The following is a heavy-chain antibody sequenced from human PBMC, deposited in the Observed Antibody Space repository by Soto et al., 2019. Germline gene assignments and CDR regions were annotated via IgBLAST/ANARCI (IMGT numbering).Heavy chain of an antibody. CDR1: GDSISRPSHS. D-gene: IGHD1-26*01. CDR3: DRARDAWDHSGLDY. J-gene: IGHJ4*02. CDR2: IYHNDDT. V-gene: IGHV4-30-2*01. Sequence: SETLSLTCTVSGDSISRPSHSWSWIRQPPGKALEWIGHIYHNDDTYYNPSLKSGVTMSADRSMNQFSLDLSSLTAADTAFYYCDRARDAWDHSGLDYWGQGILVTVSS.